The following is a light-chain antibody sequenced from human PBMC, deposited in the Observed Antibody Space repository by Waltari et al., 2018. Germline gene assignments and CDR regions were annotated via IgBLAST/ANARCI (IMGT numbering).Light chain of an antibody. CDR1: RPNLGRAI. CDR3: EARDDSLDDVV. Sequence: QPVLTQPPSVSGTPGQRVSIPCSGTRPNLGRAIVNWYQHLPGTAPKLVMFANSQRPSGVPDRYSGSKAGTSASLAISGLQSEDEADYYCEARDDSLDDVVFGGGTKLTVL. J-gene: IGLJ2*01. CDR2: ANS. V-gene: IGLV1-44*01.